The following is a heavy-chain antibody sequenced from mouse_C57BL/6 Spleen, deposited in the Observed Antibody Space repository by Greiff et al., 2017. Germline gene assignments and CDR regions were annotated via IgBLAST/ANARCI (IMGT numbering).Heavy chain of an antibody. CDR1: GYSFTGYY. V-gene: IGHV1-42*01. CDR3: ARGERITTYFDV. D-gene: IGHD1-1*01. Sequence: VHVKQSGPELVKPGASVKISCKASGYSFTGYYMNWVKQSPEKSLEWIGEINPSTGGTTYNQKFKAKATLTVDKSSSTAYMQLKSLTSEDSAVYYCARGERITTYFDVWGTGTTVTVSS. J-gene: IGHJ1*03. CDR2: INPSTGGT.